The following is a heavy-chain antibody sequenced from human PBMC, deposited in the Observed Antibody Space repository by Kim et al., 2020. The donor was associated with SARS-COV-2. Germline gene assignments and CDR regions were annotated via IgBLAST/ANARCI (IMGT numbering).Heavy chain of an antibody. V-gene: IGHV3-23*01. CDR2: ISGSGGST. Sequence: GGSLRLSCAASGFTFSSYAMSWVRQAPGKGLEWVSAISGSGGSTYYADSVKGRFTISRDNSKNTLYLQMNSLRAEDTAVYYCAKLPKDIVVVPPDYWGQGTLVTVSS. D-gene: IGHD2-2*01. J-gene: IGHJ4*02. CDR3: AKLPKDIVVVPPDY. CDR1: GFTFSSYA.